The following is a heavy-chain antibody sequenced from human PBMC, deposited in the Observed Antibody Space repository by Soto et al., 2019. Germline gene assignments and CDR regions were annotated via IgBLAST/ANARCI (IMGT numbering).Heavy chain of an antibody. CDR1: GGSLSGYY. V-gene: IGHV4-34*01. CDR3: ASYHYLDLWTGSRHYMDV. D-gene: IGHD3-9*01. CDR2: INHSGTT. Sequence: QVHLEQWGAGLLNPSETLSLTCAVYGGSLSGYYWSWVHQSPGKGLEWIGEINHSGTTNYNPSLKTRVTISADTSKHHFSLRLSSVTAADSAVYYCASYHYLDLWTGSRHYMDVWGRGTTVTVSS. J-gene: IGHJ6*03.